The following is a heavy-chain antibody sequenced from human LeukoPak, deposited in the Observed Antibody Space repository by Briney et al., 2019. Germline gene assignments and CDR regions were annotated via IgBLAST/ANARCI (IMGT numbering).Heavy chain of an antibody. CDR2: IYYSGST. CDR1: GGSISSYY. J-gene: IGHJ4*02. Sequence: PSETLSLTCTVSGGSISSYYWSWIRQPPGKGLEWIGYIYYSGSTNYNPSLKSRVTRSVDTSKNQFSLKLSSVTAADTAVYYCARVVSTGIYWGHPDYWGQGTLVTVSS. CDR3: ARVVSTGIYWGHPDY. V-gene: IGHV4-59*01. D-gene: IGHD1-26*01.